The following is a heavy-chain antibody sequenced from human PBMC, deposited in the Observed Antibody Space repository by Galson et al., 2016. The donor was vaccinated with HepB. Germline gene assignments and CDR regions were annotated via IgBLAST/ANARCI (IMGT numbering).Heavy chain of an antibody. J-gene: IGHJ5*02. CDR2: IGTSSDDS. Sequence: LRLSCAASGFTFSGYYMSWIRQAPGKGLEWVSYIGTSSDDSHYADSVKGRFTISRDNSENSLYLQMNSLRAEDTAVYYCARAGMITLVRGLTEGFDPWGQGTLVTVSS. D-gene: IGHD3-10*01. CDR1: GFTFSGYY. CDR3: ARAGMITLVRGLTEGFDP. V-gene: IGHV3-11*06.